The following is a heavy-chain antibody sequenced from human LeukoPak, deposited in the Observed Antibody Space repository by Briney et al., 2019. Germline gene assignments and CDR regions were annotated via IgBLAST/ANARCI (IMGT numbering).Heavy chain of an antibody. CDR2: INHSGST. D-gene: IGHD1-26*01. CDR3: ARATGRGSGSYYCDY. J-gene: IGHJ4*02. CDR1: GGSFSGYY. V-gene: IGHV4-34*01. Sequence: SETLSLTCAVYGGSFSGYYWSWIRQPPGKGLEWIGEINHSGSTNYNPSLKSRVTISVDTSKNQFSLKLSSVTAADTAVYYCARATGRGSGSYYCDYWGQGTPVTVSS.